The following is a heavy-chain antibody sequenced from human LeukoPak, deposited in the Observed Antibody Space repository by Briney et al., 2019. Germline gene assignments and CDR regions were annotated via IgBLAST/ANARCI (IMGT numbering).Heavy chain of an antibody. J-gene: IGHJ4*02. CDR2: ISDSGGRT. CDR1: GITLSNYG. D-gene: IGHD3-22*01. CDR3: AKRGVVIRVILVGFHKEAYYFDS. Sequence: GGSLRLSCAVSGITLSNYGMTWVRQAPGKGLEWVAGISDSGGRTNYADSVKGRFTISRDNPKNTLYLQMSSLRAEDTAVYFCAKRGVVIRVILVGFHKEAYYFDSWGQGALVTVSS. V-gene: IGHV3-23*01.